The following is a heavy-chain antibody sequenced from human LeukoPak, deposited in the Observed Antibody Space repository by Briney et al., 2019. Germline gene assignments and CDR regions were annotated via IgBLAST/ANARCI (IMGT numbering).Heavy chain of an antibody. CDR3: AKGVLVQLERLDFDY. J-gene: IGHJ4*02. V-gene: IGHV3-7*01. D-gene: IGHD1-1*01. CDR1: GFTFSSYW. Sequence: GGSLRLSCAASGFTFSSYWMSWVRQAPGKGLEWVANIKQDGSEKYYVDSVKGRFTISRDNSKNTLYLQMNSLRAEDTAVYYCAKGVLVQLERLDFDYWGQGTLVTVSS. CDR2: IKQDGSEK.